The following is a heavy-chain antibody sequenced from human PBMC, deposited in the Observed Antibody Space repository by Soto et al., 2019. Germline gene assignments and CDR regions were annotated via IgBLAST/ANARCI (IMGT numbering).Heavy chain of an antibody. CDR2: ISAYNGNT. Sequence: KATSEDPGYGITSYSMSWVQQSTGQGLEWMGWISAYNGNTNYAQKLQGRVTMTTDTSTSTAYMELRSLRSDDTAVYYCARDPPRYYDSSGSNFDYWGQGTLVTVSS. D-gene: IGHD3-22*01. V-gene: IGHV1-18*01. J-gene: IGHJ4*02. CDR3: ARDPPRYYDSSGSNFDY. CDR1: GYGITSYS.